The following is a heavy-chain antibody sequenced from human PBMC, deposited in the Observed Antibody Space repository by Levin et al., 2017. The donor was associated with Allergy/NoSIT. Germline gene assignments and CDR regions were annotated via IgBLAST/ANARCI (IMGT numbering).Heavy chain of an antibody. CDR3: AKDEGATRSYYVDY. J-gene: IGHJ4*02. CDR1: GLTFRSYA. D-gene: IGHD1-26*01. V-gene: IGHV3-30*18. Sequence: SCAASGLTFRSYAMHWVRQAPGKGLEWVAFILYDGSNKYYADSVKGRFTISRDNSNNTVYLQMNSLRAEDTAVYYCAKDEGATRSYYVDYWGQGTLVTVSS. CDR2: ILYDGSNK.